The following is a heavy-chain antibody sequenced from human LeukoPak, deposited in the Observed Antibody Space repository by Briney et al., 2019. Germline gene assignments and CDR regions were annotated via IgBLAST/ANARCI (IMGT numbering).Heavy chain of an antibody. V-gene: IGHV3-21*01. CDR3: ARDLSYGDSYYYMDV. Sequence: GGSLRLSCAASGFTFSSYSMNWVRQVPGKGLEWVSSISSSSSYIYYADSVKGRFTISRDNAKNSLYLQMNSLRAEDTAVYYCARDLSYGDSYYYMDVWGKGTTVTVSS. CDR1: GFTFSSYS. CDR2: ISSSSSYI. J-gene: IGHJ6*03. D-gene: IGHD4-17*01.